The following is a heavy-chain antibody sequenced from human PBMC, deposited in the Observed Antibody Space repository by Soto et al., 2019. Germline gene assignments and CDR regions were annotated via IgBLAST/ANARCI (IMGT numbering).Heavy chain of an antibody. V-gene: IGHV1-24*01. J-gene: IGHJ2*01. D-gene: IGHD4-17*01. Sequence: KFQGRVTMTEDTSTDTAYMELSSLRSEDTAVYYCATSTVNYWYFDLWGRGTLVTVSS. CDR3: ATSTVNYWYFDL.